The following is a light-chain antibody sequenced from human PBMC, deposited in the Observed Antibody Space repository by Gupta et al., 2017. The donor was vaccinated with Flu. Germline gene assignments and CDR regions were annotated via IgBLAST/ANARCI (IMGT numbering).Light chain of an antibody. Sequence: DFVLTQSPDSLDVSLGERATINCRSSQSLFYNSNNKNYLDWYQQKPGQPPKLLIYWASTREYGVPDRFSGSGSGADFTLTSNGRQAEDVAVYYWQQDYFSLTFGGGTKVVIK. CDR3: QQDYFSLT. CDR1: QSLFYNSNNKNY. CDR2: WAS. V-gene: IGKV4-1*01. J-gene: IGKJ4*01.